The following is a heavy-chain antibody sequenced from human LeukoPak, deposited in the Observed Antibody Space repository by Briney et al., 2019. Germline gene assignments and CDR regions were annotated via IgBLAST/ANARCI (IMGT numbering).Heavy chain of an antibody. V-gene: IGHV3-7*01. CDR2: IKQDGSEK. J-gene: IGHJ4*02. CDR3: ARGPTPYDIPNYFDY. Sequence: GGSLRLSCAASGFTFSSYWMSWVRQAPGKGLEWVANIKQDGSEKYYVDSVKGRFTISGDNAKNSLYLQMNSLRAEDTAVYYCARGPTPYDIPNYFDYWGQGTLVTVSS. D-gene: IGHD3-9*01. CDR1: GFTFSSYW.